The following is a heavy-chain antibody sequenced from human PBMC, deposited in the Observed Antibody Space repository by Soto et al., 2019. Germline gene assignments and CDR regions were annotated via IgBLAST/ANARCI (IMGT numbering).Heavy chain of an antibody. V-gene: IGHV4-59*01. CDR3: AREGVAGWFDP. CDR2: IYYSGST. CDR1: GGSISSYY. D-gene: IGHD6-19*01. J-gene: IGHJ5*02. Sequence: PSETLSLTCTVSGGSISSYYWSWIRQPPGKGLEWIGYIYYSGSTNYNPSLKSRVTISVDTSKNQFSLKLSSVTAADTAVYYCAREGVAGWFDPWGQGTLVTVSS.